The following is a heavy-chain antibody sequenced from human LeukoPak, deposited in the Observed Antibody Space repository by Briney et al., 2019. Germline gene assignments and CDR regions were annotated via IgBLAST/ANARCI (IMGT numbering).Heavy chain of an antibody. CDR2: ISSSSTTI. Sequence: GGSLRLSWAASGFTFSSSSMNWVRQAPGKGLEWVSFISSSSTTIYYADSVKGRFTISRDNAKNSLYLQMNSLRDEDTAVYYCARDLGAISWPVFDYWGQGTLVTVSS. CDR1: GFTFSSSS. CDR3: ARDLGAISWPVFDY. J-gene: IGHJ4*02. D-gene: IGHD6-13*01. V-gene: IGHV3-48*02.